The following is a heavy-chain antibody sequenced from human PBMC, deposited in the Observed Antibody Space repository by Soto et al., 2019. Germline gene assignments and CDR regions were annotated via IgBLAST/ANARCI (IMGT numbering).Heavy chain of an antibody. CDR3: ARGNQYYYGSGSYYNNWFDP. J-gene: IGHJ5*02. V-gene: IGHV4-34*01. D-gene: IGHD3-10*01. Sequence: TSETLSLTCAVYGGSFSGYYWSWIRQPPGKGLEWIGEINHSGSTNYNPSLKSRVTISVGTSKNQFSLKLSSVTAADTAVYYCARGNQYYYGSGSYYNNWFDPWGQGTLVTVS. CDR1: GGSFSGYY. CDR2: INHSGST.